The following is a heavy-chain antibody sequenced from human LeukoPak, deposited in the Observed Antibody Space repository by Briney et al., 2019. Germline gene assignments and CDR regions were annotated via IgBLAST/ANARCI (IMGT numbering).Heavy chain of an antibody. CDR3: TRDHPDCRGTRCLLFDS. J-gene: IGHJ4*02. CDR1: GSTFSSYA. D-gene: IGHD2-2*01. Sequence: GGSLRLSCAASGSTFSSYAMSWVRQAPGKGLEWVSTITRGGGSTYYADSVKGRFAISRDNSKDTLYLQMNSLRVEDSAVFYCTRDHPDCRGTRCLLFDSWGQGTLVTVSS. CDR2: ITRGGGST. V-gene: IGHV3-23*01.